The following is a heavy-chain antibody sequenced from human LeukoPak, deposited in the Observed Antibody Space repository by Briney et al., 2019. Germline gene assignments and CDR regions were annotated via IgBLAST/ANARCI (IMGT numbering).Heavy chain of an antibody. CDR2: ISGSGGST. J-gene: IGHJ5*02. CDR3: AKEISYTSGWYGGWFDP. D-gene: IGHD6-19*01. CDR1: RFTFSNYA. V-gene: IGHV3-23*01. Sequence: GGSLRLSCAASRFTFSNYAMHWVRQAPGKGLEWVSVISGSGGSTYYADSVKGRFTISRDNSKNTLYLQMNSLRAEDTAVYYCAKEISYTSGWYGGWFDPWGQGTLVTVSS.